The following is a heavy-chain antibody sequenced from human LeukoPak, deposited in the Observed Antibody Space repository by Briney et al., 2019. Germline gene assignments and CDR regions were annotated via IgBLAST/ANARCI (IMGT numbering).Heavy chain of an antibody. CDR1: GYTFTDYA. J-gene: IGHJ5*02. Sequence: ASVKVSCKASGYTFTDYAMHWVRQAPGGRLEWMGWINTGKGNTKYSQKFQGRVTITMDTSASTAYMELSSLRSEDTAVYYCARDHVVGLAPFDPWGQGTLVTVSS. V-gene: IGHV1-3*04. CDR2: INTGKGNT. CDR3: ARDHVVGLAPFDP. D-gene: IGHD2-15*01.